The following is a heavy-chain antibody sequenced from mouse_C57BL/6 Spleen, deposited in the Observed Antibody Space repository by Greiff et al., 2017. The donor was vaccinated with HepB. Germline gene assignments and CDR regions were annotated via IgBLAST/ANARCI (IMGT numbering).Heavy chain of an antibody. V-gene: IGHV1-50*01. J-gene: IGHJ2*01. CDR1: GYTFTSYW. CDR2: IDPSDSYT. Sequence: QVQLQQPGAELVKPGASVKLSCKASGYTFTSYWMQWVKQRPGQGLEWIGEIDPSDSYTNYNQKFKGKATLTVDTSSSTAYMQLSSLTSEDSAVYYCGRRDSSADYWGQGTTLTVSS. D-gene: IGHD3-2*02. CDR3: GRRDSSADY.